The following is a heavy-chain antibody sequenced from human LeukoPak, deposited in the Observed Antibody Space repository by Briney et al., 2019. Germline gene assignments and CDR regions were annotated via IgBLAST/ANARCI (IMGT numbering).Heavy chain of an antibody. Sequence: QPGGSLRLSCAASGLTFSAAGMHWVRQAPGKGLEWVSAITGNGGSTYYADSVKGRFTISRDNSKSTLYLQMNRLRAEDTAIYYCAKRSCSGTTCYPLDYWGQGTLVTVSS. CDR1: GLTFSAAG. D-gene: IGHD6-19*01. CDR3: AKRSCSGTTCYPLDY. V-gene: IGHV3-23*01. J-gene: IGHJ4*02. CDR2: ITGNGGST.